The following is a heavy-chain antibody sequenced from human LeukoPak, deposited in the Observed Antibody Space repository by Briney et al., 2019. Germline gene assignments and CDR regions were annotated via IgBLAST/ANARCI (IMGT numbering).Heavy chain of an antibody. Sequence: GGSLRLSCAASGFMFSRSAMTWVRQTPGKGLDWVSSISSSGNTYYADSVKGRFTISRDNSKNMLYLQMNSLRAEDTAVYYCVKGRISEDGLDFWGQGTLVTVSS. D-gene: IGHD6-13*01. CDR1: GFMFSRSA. V-gene: IGHV3-23*01. J-gene: IGHJ4*02. CDR3: VKGRISEDGLDF. CDR2: ISSSGNT.